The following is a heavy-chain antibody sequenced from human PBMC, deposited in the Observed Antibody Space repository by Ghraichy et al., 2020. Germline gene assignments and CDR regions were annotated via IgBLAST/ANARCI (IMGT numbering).Heavy chain of an antibody. D-gene: IGHD1-1*01. CDR2: INRDGITT. CDR3: GREGNGDYIEY. CDR1: GFTFSNYW. V-gene: IGHV3-74*01. J-gene: IGHJ4*02. Sequence: GESLNISCAASGFTFSNYWMYWVRQAPGQGLVWVSRINRDGITTSYADSVKGRFTISRDNAKNTLYLQMNSLRAEDTAVYFCGREGNGDYIEYWGQGTQVTVSS.